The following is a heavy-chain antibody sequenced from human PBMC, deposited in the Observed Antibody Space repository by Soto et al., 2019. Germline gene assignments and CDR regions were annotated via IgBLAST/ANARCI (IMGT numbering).Heavy chain of an antibody. CDR3: ARHSSWNYFSYYGMDV. Sequence: SETLSLTCTVSGGSISSSSYYWGWIRHPPGKGLEWIGSIYYSGSTYYNPSLKSRVTISVDTSKNQFSLKLSSVTATDTAVYYCARHSSWNYFSYYGMDVWGQGTTVTVSS. CDR2: IYYSGST. J-gene: IGHJ6*01. CDR1: GGSISSSSYY. D-gene: IGHD1-7*01. V-gene: IGHV4-39*01.